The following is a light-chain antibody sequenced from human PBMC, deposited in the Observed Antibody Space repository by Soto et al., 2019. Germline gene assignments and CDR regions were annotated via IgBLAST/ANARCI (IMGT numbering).Light chain of an antibody. J-gene: IGLJ2*01. CDR2: SNN. Sequence: QLVLTQPPSASGTPGQRVTISCSGSSSNIGINAVNWYQHLPGTAPKLLIYSNNERPSGVPDRFSGSKSGTSASLAISGLQSEDEADYYCAAWDDSLTGYVVFGGGTKLTVL. V-gene: IGLV1-44*01. CDR1: SSNIGINA. CDR3: AAWDDSLTGYVV.